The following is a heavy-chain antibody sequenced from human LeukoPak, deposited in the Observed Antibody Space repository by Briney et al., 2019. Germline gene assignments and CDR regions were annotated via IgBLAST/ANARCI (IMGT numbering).Heavy chain of an antibody. V-gene: IGHV1-18*01. CDR2: ISGYNGNT. Sequence: ASVKVSCKASGYTFTTYNINWVRQAPGQGLEWMGWISGYNGNTNYAQKLQGRVTMTTDTSTSTAYMELRSLRSDDTAVYYCARVAPISVRSGSSYDYWGQGTLVTVSS. CDR1: GYTFTTYN. J-gene: IGHJ4*02. D-gene: IGHD3-10*01. CDR3: ARVAPISVRSGSSYDY.